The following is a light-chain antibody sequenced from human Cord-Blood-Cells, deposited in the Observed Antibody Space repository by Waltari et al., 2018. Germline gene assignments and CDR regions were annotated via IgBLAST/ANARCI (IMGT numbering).Light chain of an antibody. CDR1: SSDGGGYHH. J-gene: IGLJ1*01. Sequence: SALPQLAAVSGSPGQTITISCTGTSSDGGGYHHVSWYQQHPGKAPNLMIYDVSNRPSGVSNRFSGSKSGNTASLTISGLQAEDEADYDCSSYTCSSTLYVFGAGTKSTVV. CDR3: SSYTCSSTLYV. V-gene: IGLV2-14*01. CDR2: DVS.